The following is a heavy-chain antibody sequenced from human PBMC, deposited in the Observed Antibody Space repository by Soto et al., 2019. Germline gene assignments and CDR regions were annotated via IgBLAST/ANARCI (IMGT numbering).Heavy chain of an antibody. J-gene: IGHJ6*02. CDR1: GGTFSSYA. CDR2: IIPIFGTA. CDR3: AREGYSSGWYSGGYYYYYGMDV. Sequence: QVQLVQSGAEVKKPGSSVKVSCKASGGTFSSYAISWVRQAPGQGLEWMGGIIPIFGTANYAQKFQGRVTITADKSTSTAYMELSSLRSEDTAVYYCAREGYSSGWYSGGYYYYYGMDVWGQGTTVTVSS. D-gene: IGHD6-19*01. V-gene: IGHV1-69*06.